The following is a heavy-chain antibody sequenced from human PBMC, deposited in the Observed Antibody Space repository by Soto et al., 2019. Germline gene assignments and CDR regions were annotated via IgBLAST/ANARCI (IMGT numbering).Heavy chain of an antibody. Sequence: PGGSLRLSCAASGFTFRNAWMSWVRQAPGKGLEWVGRLKSKIDGGTTDYGAPVKGRFTISRDDSKNTLYLQMNSLKTEDTAVYYCTTDPRYRQSQSAYWFWGQGTTVTSP. D-gene: IGHD1-26*01. CDR3: TTDPRYRQSQSAYWF. J-gene: IGHJ6*02. CDR2: LKSKIDGGTT. V-gene: IGHV3-15*01. CDR1: GFTFRNAW.